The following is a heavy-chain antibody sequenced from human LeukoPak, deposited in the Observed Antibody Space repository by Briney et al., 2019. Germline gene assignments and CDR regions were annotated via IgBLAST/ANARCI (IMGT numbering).Heavy chain of an antibody. D-gene: IGHD3-22*01. CDR1: GYSFTSYW. Sequence: GASLKISCKGSGYSFTSYWIGWVRQMPGKGLEWMGIIYPGDSDTRYSPSFQGQVTISADKSISTAYLQWSSLKASDTAMYYCARLVYDSSGYYPYYFDYWGQGTLVTVSS. V-gene: IGHV5-51*01. J-gene: IGHJ4*02. CDR3: ARLVYDSSGYYPYYFDY. CDR2: IYPGDSDT.